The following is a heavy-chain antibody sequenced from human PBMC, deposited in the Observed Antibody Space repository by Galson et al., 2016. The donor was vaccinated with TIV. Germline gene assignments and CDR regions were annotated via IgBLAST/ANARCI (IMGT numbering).Heavy chain of an antibody. CDR2: INHRGTT. CDR1: GGSLSGYY. CDR3: ARYSNDDGDAYGFVY. D-gene: IGHD1-1*01. Sequence: SETLSLTCRVYGGSLSGYYWSWIRQSPGKGLEWIGEINHRGTTNYNPSLKSRVAISVETSKNQFSLVLSSVTAADTAVYYCARYSNDDGDAYGFVYWGQGTLVTVSS. V-gene: IGHV4-34*01. J-gene: IGHJ4*02.